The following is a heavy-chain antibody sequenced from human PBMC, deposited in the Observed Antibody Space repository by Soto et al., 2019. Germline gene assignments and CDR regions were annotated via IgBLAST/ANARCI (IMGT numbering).Heavy chain of an antibody. CDR1: GYSISSGYH. J-gene: IGHJ5*02. CDR3: ARQDRVVAEGRWFDP. V-gene: IGHV4-38-2*02. Sequence: KTSETLSLTCTVSGYSISSGYHWAWIRQPPGKGLEWLGSVHYSGSTYYNPSLKSRLTISVDKSKNQFSLNLSSVTAADTAVYYCARQDRVVAEGRWFDPWGQGTLVTVSS. CDR2: VHYSGST. D-gene: IGHD2-15*01.